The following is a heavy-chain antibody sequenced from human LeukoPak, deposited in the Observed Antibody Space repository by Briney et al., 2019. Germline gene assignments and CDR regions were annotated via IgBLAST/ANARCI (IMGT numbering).Heavy chain of an antibody. Sequence: GGSLRLSCGASGLTLSRYAVNWVRQAPGRGLEWVSYISPTGDSTLNAEPVKGRFSVSRDNSKNTVYLQMDGLRAEDTATYFCVRKFYFYMDVWGKGTTVTVSS. CDR2: ISPTGDST. CDR3: VRKFYFYMDV. V-gene: IGHV3-23*01. J-gene: IGHJ6*03. CDR1: GLTLSRYA.